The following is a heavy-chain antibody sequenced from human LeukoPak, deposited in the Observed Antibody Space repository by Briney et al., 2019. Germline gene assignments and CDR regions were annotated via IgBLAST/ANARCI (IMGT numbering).Heavy chain of an antibody. D-gene: IGHD1-26*01. Sequence: PSETLSLTCTVSGGSISSSSYYWGWIRQPPGKGLEWIGSIYYSGSTYYNPSLKSRVTVSVDTSKNQFSLKLSSVTAADTAVYYCARDTSKWELLYYFDSWGQGTLVTVSS. CDR1: GGSISSSSYY. CDR3: ARDTSKWELLYYFDS. V-gene: IGHV4-39*07. CDR2: IYYSGST. J-gene: IGHJ4*02.